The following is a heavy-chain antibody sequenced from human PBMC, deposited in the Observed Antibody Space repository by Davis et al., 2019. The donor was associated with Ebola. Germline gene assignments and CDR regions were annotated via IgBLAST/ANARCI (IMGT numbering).Heavy chain of an antibody. D-gene: IGHD3-3*01. CDR2: ISTYNGNT. Sequence: ASVQVSCKASGYTSTSYGISCVRQAPGQGLEWMGWISTYNGNTKYAQKLQGRVTMTTDTSTSTAYVELRSLRSEDTAVYYCARDGVVTGINDYWGQGTLVTVSS. V-gene: IGHV1-18*04. CDR3: ARDGVVTGINDY. CDR1: GYTSTSYG. J-gene: IGHJ4*02.